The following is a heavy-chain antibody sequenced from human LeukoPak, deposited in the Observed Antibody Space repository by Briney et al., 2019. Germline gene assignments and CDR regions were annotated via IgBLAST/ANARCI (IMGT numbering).Heavy chain of an antibody. CDR1: GYTFTSYY. D-gene: IGHD3-10*01. V-gene: IGHV1-2*02. CDR2: INPNSGGT. CDR3: ARDWGYYASRSYSGFDP. J-gene: IGHJ5*02. Sequence: ASVKVSCKASGYTFTSYYMHWVRQPPGQGLEWMGWINPNSGGTNYAQKFQGRVTTTRDTSISTAYMELSRLRSDDTAVYYCARDWGYYASRSYSGFDPWGQGTLVTVSS.